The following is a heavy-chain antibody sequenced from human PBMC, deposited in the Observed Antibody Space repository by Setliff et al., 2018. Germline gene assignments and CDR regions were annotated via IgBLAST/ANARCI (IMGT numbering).Heavy chain of an antibody. CDR2: LIPILRKT. CDR3: FGAGTCSY. D-gene: IGHD3-10*01. J-gene: IGHJ4*02. Sequence: ASVKVSCKASGGTFSSDVITWVRQAPGQGLEWMGRLIPILRKTNYAENFQGRVSITADGSTNTVHMEVTSLRTEDTAVYYCFGAGTCSYWGQGTLVTVSS. V-gene: IGHV1-69*13. CDR1: GGTFSSDV.